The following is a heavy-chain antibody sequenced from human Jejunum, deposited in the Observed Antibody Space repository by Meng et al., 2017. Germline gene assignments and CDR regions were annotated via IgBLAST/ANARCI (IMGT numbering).Heavy chain of an antibody. CDR1: GGTLSSHA. V-gene: IGHV1-69*01. J-gene: IGHJ4*02. CDR3: AREIGGYSYGYVDY. Sequence: QVQVVQSGAEVKKAGSSVKVSCKASGGTLSSHAISWVRQAPGQGLEWMGEINPIFGTANYAQKFQGRVSITADESTSTAYMELSSLRSEDTAVYYCAREIGGYSYGYVDYWGQGTLVTVSS. CDR2: INPIFGTA. D-gene: IGHD5-18*01.